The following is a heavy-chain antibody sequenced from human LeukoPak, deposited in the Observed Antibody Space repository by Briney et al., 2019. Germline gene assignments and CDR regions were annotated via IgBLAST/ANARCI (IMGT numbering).Heavy chain of an antibody. D-gene: IGHD4-17*01. CDR2: ISYSSSYI. CDR3: ARGAYGDGYYFDS. V-gene: IGHV3-21*01. Sequence: GGSLRLSCAASEFTFSSYTMNWVRQAPGKGPEWVSSISYSSSYIYYADSVKGRFTISRDNAENSLYLQMNSLRVEDTAVYYCARGAYGDGYYFDSWGQGTLVTVSS. J-gene: IGHJ4*02. CDR1: EFTFSSYT.